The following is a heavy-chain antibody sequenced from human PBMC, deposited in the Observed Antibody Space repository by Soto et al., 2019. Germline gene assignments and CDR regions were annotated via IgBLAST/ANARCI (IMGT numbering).Heavy chain of an antibody. CDR2: ISAGADYT. CDR3: ARGVRREVVWCWFDP. D-gene: IGHD2-15*01. CDR1: GFTFSLYA. J-gene: IGHJ5*02. V-gene: IGHV3-23*01. Sequence: EVQLSESGGDLVRPGGSLRLSCAASGFTFSLYAMSWVRQAPGKGLEWVSAISAGADYTYFADPVKGRFTLSRDNSKNPLYLQMNSLRVDDTAVYYCARGVRREVVWCWFDPWGQGTLVTVSS.